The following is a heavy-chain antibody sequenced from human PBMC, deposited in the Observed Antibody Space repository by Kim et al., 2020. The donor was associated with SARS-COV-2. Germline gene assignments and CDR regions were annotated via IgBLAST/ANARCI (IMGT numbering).Heavy chain of an antibody. Sequence: GGSPRLSCAASGFTFSSYAMSWVRQAPGKGLEWVSAISGSGGITYYADSVKGRFTISRDNSKNTLYLQMNSLRAEDTAVYYCAKGRYRAVAERGYYYGMDVWGQGTTVTVSS. V-gene: IGHV3-23*01. D-gene: IGHD6-19*01. J-gene: IGHJ6*02. CDR2: ISGSGGIT. CDR1: GFTFSSYA. CDR3: AKGRYRAVAERGYYYGMDV.